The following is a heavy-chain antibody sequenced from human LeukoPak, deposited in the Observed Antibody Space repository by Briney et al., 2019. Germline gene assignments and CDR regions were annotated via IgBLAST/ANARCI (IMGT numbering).Heavy chain of an antibody. CDR1: GFTFSSYA. J-gene: IGHJ6*02. D-gene: IGHD2-15*01. CDR2: ISYDGSNK. Sequence: PGGSLRLSCAASGFTFSSYAMNWVRQAPGKGLEWVAVISYDGSNKYYADSVKGRFTISRDNSKNTLYLQMNSLRAEDTAVYYCARDDTCCSGGSCYSAHYYYGMDVWGQGTTVTVPS. V-gene: IGHV3-30*04. CDR3: ARDDTCCSGGSCYSAHYYYGMDV.